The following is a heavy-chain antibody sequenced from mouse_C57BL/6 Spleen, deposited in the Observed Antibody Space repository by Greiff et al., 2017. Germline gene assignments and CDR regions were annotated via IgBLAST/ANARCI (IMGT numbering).Heavy chain of an antibody. D-gene: IGHD1-1*01. J-gene: IGHJ2*01. CDR2: INPNNGGT. CDR3: ARCTTVVAWEPYYLDY. CDR1: GYTFTDYY. Sequence: EVQLQQSGPELVKPGASVKISCKASGYTFTDYYMNWVKQSHGKSLEWIGYINPNNGGTSYNQKFKGKATLTVDKSSSTAYMELRSLTSEDSAVXYCARCTTVVAWEPYYLDYWGQGTTLTVSS. V-gene: IGHV1-26*01.